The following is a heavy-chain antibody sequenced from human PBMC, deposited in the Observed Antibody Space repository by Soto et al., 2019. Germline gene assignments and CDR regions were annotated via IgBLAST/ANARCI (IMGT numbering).Heavy chain of an antibody. CDR1: GHPFTSYA. CDR2: NNAGTGNT. V-gene: IGHV1-3*01. Sequence: ASVKVSCKASGHPFTSYAMHWVRQAPGQRLEWMGWNNAGTGNTKYSQKFQGRVTISRNTSASTAYMELSSLRSEDTAVYYCARDLAAAGYQRHNYYCGMDVWGQGTTGTVSS. J-gene: IGHJ6*02. CDR3: ARDLAAAGYQRHNYYCGMDV. D-gene: IGHD6-13*01.